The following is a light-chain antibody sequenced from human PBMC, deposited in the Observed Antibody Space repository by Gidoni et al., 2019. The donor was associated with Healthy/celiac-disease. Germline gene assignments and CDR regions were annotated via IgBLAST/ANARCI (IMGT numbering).Light chain of an antibody. Sequence: SYELTQPPSVSVSPGQTASIPCSGDKLGDKYACWYQQKPGQSPVLVSYQDSKRPSGIPERFPGSNSGNTATLTISGTQAMDEADYYCQAWDSITPVVFGGGTKLTV. J-gene: IGLJ2*01. CDR1: KLGDKY. CDR2: QDS. V-gene: IGLV3-1*01. CDR3: QAWDSITPVV.